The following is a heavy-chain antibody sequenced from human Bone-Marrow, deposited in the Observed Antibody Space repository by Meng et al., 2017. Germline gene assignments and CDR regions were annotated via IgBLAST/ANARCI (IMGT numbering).Heavy chain of an antibody. D-gene: IGHD2-15*01. CDR2: ISSSSTI. V-gene: IGHV3-69-1*01. CDR1: GFS. J-gene: IGHJ4*02. CDR3: AKVVAAFLFDY. Sequence: GESLKISCAASGFSSHWVRQAPGKGLEWVSSISSSSTIYYTDSVKGRFTISRDNSKNTLYLQMNSLRAEDTALYYCAKVVAAFLFDYWGQGTLVTVSS.